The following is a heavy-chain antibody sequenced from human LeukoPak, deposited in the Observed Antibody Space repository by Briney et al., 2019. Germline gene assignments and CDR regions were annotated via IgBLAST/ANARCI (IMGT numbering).Heavy chain of an antibody. CDR2: ISAYNGNT. CDR3: ARDRPTEVGSYYDYVWGSPEPNYYYGMDV. Sequence: ASVKVSCKASGYTFTSYGISWVRQAPGQGLEWMGWISAYNGNTNYAHKLQGRVTMTTDTSTSTAYMELRSLRSDDTAVYYCARDRPTEVGSYYDYVWGSPEPNYYYGMDVWGQGTTVTVSS. D-gene: IGHD3-16*01. CDR1: GYTFTSYG. J-gene: IGHJ6*02. V-gene: IGHV1-18*01.